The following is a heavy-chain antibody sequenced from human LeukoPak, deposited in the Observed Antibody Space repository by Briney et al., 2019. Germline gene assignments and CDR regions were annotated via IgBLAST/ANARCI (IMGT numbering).Heavy chain of an antibody. Sequence: PSETLSLTCTVSGGSISSYYWSWIRQPPGKGLEWIGHIYYSGSTNYNPSPKSRVTISVDTSKNQFSLKLSSVTAADTAVYYCARARGGIAAAGAQIDYWGQGTLVTVSS. CDR3: ARARGGIAAAGAQIDY. J-gene: IGHJ4*02. D-gene: IGHD6-13*01. V-gene: IGHV4-59*01. CDR1: GGSISSYY. CDR2: IYYSGST.